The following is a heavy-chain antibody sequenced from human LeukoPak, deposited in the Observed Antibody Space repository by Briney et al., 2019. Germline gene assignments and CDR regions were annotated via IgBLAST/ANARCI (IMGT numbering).Heavy chain of an antibody. V-gene: IGHV4-34*01. CDR3: ARRDFYYGSGSYIYYYYYMDV. CDR1: GGSFSGYY. D-gene: IGHD3-10*01. J-gene: IGHJ6*03. CDR2: INHSGST. Sequence: SETLSLTCVVYGGSFSGYYWSWIRQPPGKGLEWIGEINHSGSTNYNPSLKSRVTISVDTSKNQFSLKLSSVTAADTAVYYCARRDFYYGSGSYIYYYYYMDVWGKGTTVTVSS.